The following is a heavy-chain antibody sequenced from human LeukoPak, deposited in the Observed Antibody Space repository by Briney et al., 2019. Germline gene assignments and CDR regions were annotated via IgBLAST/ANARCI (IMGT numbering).Heavy chain of an antibody. V-gene: IGHV1-69*13. D-gene: IGHD3-3*01. Sequence: ASVKVSCKASGGTFSSYAISWVRQAPGQGLEWMGGIIPIFGTANYAQKFQGRVTITADESTSTAYMALTSLRSEDTAVYSCARDIDPSPHYDFWSGYFGYLGQGTLVTVSS. CDR1: GGTFSSYA. CDR2: IIPIFGTA. CDR3: ARDIDPSPHYDFWSGYFGY. J-gene: IGHJ4*02.